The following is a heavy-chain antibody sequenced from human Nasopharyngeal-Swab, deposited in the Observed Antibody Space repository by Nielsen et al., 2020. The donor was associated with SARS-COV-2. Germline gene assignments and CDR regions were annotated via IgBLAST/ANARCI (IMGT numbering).Heavy chain of an antibody. D-gene: IGHD6-6*01. CDR3: ARAPSPIAARRGDDAFDI. CDR1: GYTFTSYA. Sequence: ASVKVSCKASGYTFTSYAMNWVRQAPGQGLEWMGWINTNTGNPTYAQGFTGRFVFSLDTSVSTAYLQVSSLKAEDTAVYYCARAPSPIAARRGDDAFDIWGQGTMVTVSS. J-gene: IGHJ3*02. CDR2: INTNTGNP. V-gene: IGHV7-4-1*02.